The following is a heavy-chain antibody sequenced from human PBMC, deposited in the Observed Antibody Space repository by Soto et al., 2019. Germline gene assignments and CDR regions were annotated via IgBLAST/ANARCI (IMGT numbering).Heavy chain of an antibody. V-gene: IGHV4-59*08. J-gene: IGHJ4*02. Sequence: QVQLQESGPGLVKPSETLSLTCTVSGGSISSYYWSWIRQPPGKGLEWIGYIYYSGSTNYNPSLKSRVPISVDTSKHQFSLKLSSVTAADTAVYYCARCPRNYDILTGYYGYYFDYWGQGTLVTVSS. CDR3: ARCPRNYDILTGYYGYYFDY. D-gene: IGHD3-9*01. CDR2: IYYSGST. CDR1: GGSISSYY.